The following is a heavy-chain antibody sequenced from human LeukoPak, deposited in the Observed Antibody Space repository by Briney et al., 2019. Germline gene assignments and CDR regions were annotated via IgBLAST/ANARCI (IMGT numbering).Heavy chain of an antibody. D-gene: IGHD1-26*01. CDR2: IYYSGST. V-gene: IGHV4-59*01. CDR1: GGSISSYY. J-gene: IGHJ4*02. CDR3: AKDRRYSGSYPVY. Sequence: SETLSLTCTVSGGSISSYYWSWIRQPPGKGLEWIGYIYYSGSTNYNPSLKSRVTISVDTSKNQFSLKLSSVTAADTAVYYCAKDRRYSGSYPVYWGEGTRVTVSS.